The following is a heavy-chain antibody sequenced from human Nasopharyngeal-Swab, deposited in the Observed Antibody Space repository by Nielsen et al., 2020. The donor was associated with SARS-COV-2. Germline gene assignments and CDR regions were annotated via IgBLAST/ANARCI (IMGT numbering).Heavy chain of an antibody. V-gene: IGHV3-20*01. CDR2: INWNGGST. D-gene: IGHD3-22*01. CDR3: ARDFTAYYYDSSGPGRAAFDI. J-gene: IGHJ3*02. CDR1: GFTFDDYG. Sequence: GESMKISCAASGFTFDDYGMSWVRQAPGKGREWVSGINWNGGSTGYADSVKGRFTISRANAKNSLYLQMNSLRAEDTALYHCARDFTAYYYDSSGPGRAAFDIWGQGTMVTVSS.